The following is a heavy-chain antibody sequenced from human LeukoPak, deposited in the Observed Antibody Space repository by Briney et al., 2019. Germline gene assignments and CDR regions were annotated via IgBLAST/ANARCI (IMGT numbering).Heavy chain of an antibody. D-gene: IGHD1-26*01. CDR3: ARTQSQSGSYRYYFGY. CDR2: IYTSGST. J-gene: IGHJ4*02. CDR1: GGSISSYY. V-gene: IGHV4-4*07. Sequence: KPSETLSLTCTVSGGSISSYYWSWIRQPAGKGLEWIGRIYTSGSTNYNPSLKSQVTMSVDTSKNQFSLKLSSVTAADTAVYYCARTQSQSGSYRYYFGYWGQGTLVTVSS.